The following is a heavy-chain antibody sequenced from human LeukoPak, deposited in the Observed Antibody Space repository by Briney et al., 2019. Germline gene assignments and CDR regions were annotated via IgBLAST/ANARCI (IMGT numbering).Heavy chain of an antibody. CDR3: ARDGDYGSGSYYDC. J-gene: IGHJ4*02. V-gene: IGHV3-23*01. CDR1: GFTFSSYA. CDR2: ITSSGDNT. Sequence: PGGSLRLPCVASGFTFSSYAMSWVRQAPGKGLEWVSSITSSGDNTYYADSVKGRFTISRDTSKNTVSLQMNSLRAEDSALYYCARDGDYGSGSYYDCWGQGTLVTVSS. D-gene: IGHD3-10*01.